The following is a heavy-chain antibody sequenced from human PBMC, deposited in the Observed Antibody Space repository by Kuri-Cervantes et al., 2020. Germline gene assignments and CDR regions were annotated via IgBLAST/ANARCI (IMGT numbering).Heavy chain of an antibody. CDR3: ARDVNFDY. J-gene: IGHJ4*02. V-gene: IGHV3-48*01. CDR2: ISNSGGTI. Sequence: GGALRLSCAASGCNFSTYTMNWVRQAPGQGLEWLSYISNSGGTIYYADSVKGRYTISRDNAKNSLYLQMNSLRAEDTAVYYCARDVNFDYWGQGTLVTVSS. CDR1: GCNFSTYT.